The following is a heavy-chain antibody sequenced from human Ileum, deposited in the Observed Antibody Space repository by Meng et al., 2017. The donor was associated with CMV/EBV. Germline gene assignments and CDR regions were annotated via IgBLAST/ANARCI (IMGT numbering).Heavy chain of an antibody. CDR3: AREKSRFYYILTVYYFRGGMDV. Sequence: GESPKTPFAGPGFTFERDWMTGVRQAPRSWLEWAATIKQHGSEKYYVDSVKGRFTVSRDNARNSLYLQMNSLRAEEPAVYYCAREKSRFYYILTVYYFRGGMDVWGQGTTVTVSS. CDR1: GFTFERDW. CDR2: IKQHGSEK. D-gene: IGHD3-9*01. J-gene: IGHJ6*02. V-gene: IGHV3-7*01.